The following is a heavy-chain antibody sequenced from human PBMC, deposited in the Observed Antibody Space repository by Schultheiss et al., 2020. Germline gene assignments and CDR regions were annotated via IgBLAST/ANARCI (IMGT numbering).Heavy chain of an antibody. CDR1: GFTFSSYE. V-gene: IGHV3-48*03. Sequence: GGSLRLSCAASGFTFSSYEMNWVRQAPGKGLEWVSYISSSGSTIYYADSVKGRFTISRDNAKNSLYLQMNSLRAEDTAVYYCYGDYEGVAVFDYYYGMDVWGQGTTVTVSS. J-gene: IGHJ6*02. CDR2: ISSSGSTI. CDR3: YGDYEGVAVFDYYYGMDV. D-gene: IGHD4-17*01.